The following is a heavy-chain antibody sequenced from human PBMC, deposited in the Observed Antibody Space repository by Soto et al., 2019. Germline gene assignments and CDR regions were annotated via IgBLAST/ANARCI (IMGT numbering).Heavy chain of an antibody. J-gene: IGHJ5*02. CDR1: GGSISSYY. D-gene: IGHD3-22*01. CDR2: IYYSGST. V-gene: IGHV4-59*01. CDR3: GRYQNYYDSSGFPVGWFDP. Sequence: SETLSLTCTVSGGSISSYYWSWIRQPPGKGLEWIGCIYYSGSTNYNPSLKSRVTLSVDTSKNQFSLRLTSVTAADTAVYYCGRYQNYYDSSGFPVGWFDPWGQGTLVTVSS.